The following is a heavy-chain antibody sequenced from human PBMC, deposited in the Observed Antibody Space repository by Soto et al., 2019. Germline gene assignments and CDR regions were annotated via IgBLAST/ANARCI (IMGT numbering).Heavy chain of an antibody. D-gene: IGHD2-21*02. CDR1: GFTVSSNY. CDR3: VRAVVTPTASYGMDV. J-gene: IGHJ6*02. V-gene: IGHV3-53*01. CDR2: IYSGGST. Sequence: PGGSLRLSCAASGFTVSSNYMSWVRQAPGKGLEWVSVIYSGGSTYYADSVKGRFTISRDNSKNTLYLQMNSLRAEDTAVYYCVRAVVTPTASYGMDVWGQGTTVTVSS.